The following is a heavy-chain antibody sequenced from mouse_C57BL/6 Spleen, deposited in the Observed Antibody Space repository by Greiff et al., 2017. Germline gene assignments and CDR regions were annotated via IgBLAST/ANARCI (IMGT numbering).Heavy chain of an antibody. V-gene: IGHV5-16*01. CDR3: ARVIYDGYIDY. CDR2: INYDGSST. Sequence: EVKLVESEGGLVQPGSSMKLSCTASGFTFSDYYMAWVRQVPEKGLEWVANINYDGSSTYYLDSLKSRFIISRDNAKNILYLQMSSLKSEDTATYYCARVIYDGYIDYWGQGTTLTVSS. J-gene: IGHJ2*01. D-gene: IGHD2-3*01. CDR1: GFTFSDYY.